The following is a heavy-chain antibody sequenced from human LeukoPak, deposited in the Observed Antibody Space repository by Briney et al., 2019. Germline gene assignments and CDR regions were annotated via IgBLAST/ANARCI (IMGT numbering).Heavy chain of an antibody. V-gene: IGHV3-64*01. CDR3: ARGRLHNSGLYYFDY. Sequence: GGSLRLSCAASGFTFSDYAMHCGRQGPDKRLEYVSAINSNGDGTYFASSLRGRFTMFRDNSKNTLYLQMGSSRAEDMAVDYCARGRLHNSGLYYFDYWGQGSLVTVSS. CDR2: INSNGDGT. D-gene: IGHD6-19*01. CDR1: GFTFSDYA. J-gene: IGHJ4*02.